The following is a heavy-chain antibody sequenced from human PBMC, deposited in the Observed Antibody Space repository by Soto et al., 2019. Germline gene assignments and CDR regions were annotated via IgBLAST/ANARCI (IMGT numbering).Heavy chain of an antibody. CDR2: ISGSGGST. D-gene: IGHD3-22*01. V-gene: IGHV3-23*01. CDR3: AKSRYYYDSSGEIDY. CDR1: GFTFSSYA. Sequence: GGSLRLSCAASGFTFSSYAMSWVRQAPGKGLEWVSAISGSGGSTYYADSVKGRFTISRDNSKNTLYLQMNSLRAEDTAVYYCAKSRYYYDSSGEIDYWGQGTLVTVSS. J-gene: IGHJ4*02.